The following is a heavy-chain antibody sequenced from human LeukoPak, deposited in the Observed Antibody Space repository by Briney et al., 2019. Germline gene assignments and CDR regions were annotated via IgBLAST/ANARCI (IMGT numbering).Heavy chain of an antibody. CDR3: ATAAAPDFRWYYFDY. CDR2: ISSSSSYI. D-gene: IGHD6-13*01. J-gene: IGHJ4*02. Sequence: PGGSLRLSCAASGFTFSSYSMNWVRQAPGKGLEWVSSISSSSSYIYYADSVKGRFTISRDNAKNSLYLQMNSLRAEDTAVYYCATAAAPDFRWYYFDYWGQGALVTVSS. CDR1: GFTFSSYS. V-gene: IGHV3-21*01.